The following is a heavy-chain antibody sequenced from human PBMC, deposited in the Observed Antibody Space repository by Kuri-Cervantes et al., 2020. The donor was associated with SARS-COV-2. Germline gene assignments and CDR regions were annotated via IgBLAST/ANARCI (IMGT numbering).Heavy chain of an antibody. Sequence: SVKVSCKASGGTFSSYAISWVRQAPGQGLEWMGGIIPIFGTANYAQKFQGRVTITTDESTSTAYMELSSLRSEDTAVYYCARDRGPGQLLYSAFRWFGPWGQGTLVTVSS. CDR1: GGTFSSYA. CDR3: ARDRGPGQLLYSAFRWFGP. V-gene: IGHV1-69*05. J-gene: IGHJ5*02. CDR2: IIPIFGTA. D-gene: IGHD2-2*02.